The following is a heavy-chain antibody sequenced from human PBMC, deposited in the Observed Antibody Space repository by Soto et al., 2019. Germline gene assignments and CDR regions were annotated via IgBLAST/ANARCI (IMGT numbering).Heavy chain of an antibody. D-gene: IGHD3-22*01. CDR2: ISYDGSNK. CDR1: GVTFSSYA. CDR3: ASPHLDYYDSSGYYSRGAFDI. J-gene: IGHJ3*02. V-gene: IGHV3-30-3*02. Sequence: PGGCLRLACASSGVTFSSYAVHGVRQAPGKGLEWVAVISYDGSNKYYADSVKGRFTISRDNSKNTPYLQMNSLRAEDTAVYYCASPHLDYYDSSGYYSRGAFDIWGKGTMVTVSS.